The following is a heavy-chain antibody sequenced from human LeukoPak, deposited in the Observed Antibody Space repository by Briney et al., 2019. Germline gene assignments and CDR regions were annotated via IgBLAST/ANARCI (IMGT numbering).Heavy chain of an antibody. Sequence: ASVKVSCKASGYTFTSYGISWVRQAPGQGLEWMGWISASQKLQGRVTMTTDTSTSTAYMELRSLRSDDTAVYYCARGYSSSFLLAPYYYMDVWGKGTTVIVSS. CDR3: ARGYSSSFLLAPYYYMDV. J-gene: IGHJ6*03. D-gene: IGHD6-13*01. V-gene: IGHV1-18*01. CDR2: ISAS. CDR1: GYTFTSYG.